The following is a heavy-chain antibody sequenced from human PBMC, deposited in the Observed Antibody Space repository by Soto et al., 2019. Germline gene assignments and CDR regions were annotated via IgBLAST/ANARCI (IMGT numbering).Heavy chain of an antibody. CDR2: IYYSGST. CDR3: ARGDLLGPYYYYGMDV. Sequence: SETLSLTCTVSGGSISSGDYYWSWIRQPPGKGLEWIGYIYYSGSTYYNPSLKSRVTISVDTSKNQFSLKLSSVTAADTAVYYCARGDLLGPYYYYGMDVWGQGTTVTVSS. V-gene: IGHV4-30-4*01. D-gene: IGHD3-9*01. CDR1: GGSISSGDYY. J-gene: IGHJ6*02.